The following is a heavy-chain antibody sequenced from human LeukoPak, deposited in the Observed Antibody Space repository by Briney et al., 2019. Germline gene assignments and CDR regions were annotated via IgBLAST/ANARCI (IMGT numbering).Heavy chain of an antibody. CDR3: AKPVDTAMANYFDY. V-gene: IGHV3-30*18. D-gene: IGHD5-18*01. Sequence: GGSLRLSCAASGFTFSSYSMNWVRQAPGKGLKWVAVISYDGSNKYYADSVKGRFTISRDNSKNTLYLQMNSLRAEDTAVYYCAKPVDTAMANYFDYWGQGTLVTVSS. CDR1: GFTFSSYS. CDR2: ISYDGSNK. J-gene: IGHJ4*02.